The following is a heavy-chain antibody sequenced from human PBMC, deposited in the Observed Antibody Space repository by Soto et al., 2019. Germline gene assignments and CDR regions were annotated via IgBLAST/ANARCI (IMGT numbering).Heavy chain of an antibody. V-gene: IGHV4-30-2*01. J-gene: IGHJ4*02. CDR1: DGSISSGGYS. CDR3: ARGYGRNFDY. CDR2: IYHSGST. D-gene: IGHD5-18*01. Sequence: PSLTLSLTCAVSDGSISSGGYSWSWIRQPPGQGLEWIGYIYHSGSTYYNPSLKSRVTISVDRSKNQFSLKLSSVTAADTAVYYCARGYGRNFDYWGQGTLVTVSS.